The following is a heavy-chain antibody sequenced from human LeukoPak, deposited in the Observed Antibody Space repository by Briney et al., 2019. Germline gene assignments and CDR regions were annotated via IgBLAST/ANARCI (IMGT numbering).Heavy chain of an antibody. V-gene: IGHV5-10-1*01. CDR2: IDPNGSYT. Sequence: GESLKFSWKGSGYSFTSSCISGVRQIPGKGRNGMGKIDPNGSYTNYSPSFHGHVTISADKSISTAYLQWSSLKASDTAMYYCARPVVYGSGWGIDYWGQGTLVTVSS. J-gene: IGHJ4*02. CDR1: GYSFTSSC. CDR3: ARPVVYGSGWGIDY. D-gene: IGHD3-10*01.